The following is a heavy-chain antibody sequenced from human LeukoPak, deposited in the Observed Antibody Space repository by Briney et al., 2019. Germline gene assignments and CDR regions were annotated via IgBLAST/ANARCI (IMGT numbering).Heavy chain of an antibody. D-gene: IGHD2-8*01. CDR2: ISAYNGNT. Sequence: ASVKVSCKASGYTFTSYGISWVRQAPGQGLEWKGWISAYNGNTNYAQKLQGRVTMTTDTSTSTAYMELRSLRSDDTAVYYCARRYCANGVCYRAHFDYWGQGTLVTVSS. CDR1: GYTFTSYG. J-gene: IGHJ4*02. CDR3: ARRYCANGVCYRAHFDY. V-gene: IGHV1-18*01.